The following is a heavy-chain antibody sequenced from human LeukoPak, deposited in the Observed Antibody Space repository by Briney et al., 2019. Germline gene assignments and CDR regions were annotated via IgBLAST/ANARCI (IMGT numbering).Heavy chain of an antibody. D-gene: IGHD3-10*01. Sequence: SETLSLTCTVSGDSISSSSSYWGWIRQPPGKGLEWIGSIYYSGSTYYNTSLKSRVTISVDTSKNQFSLKLSSVTAADTAVYYCARGSWGMVRGVIRNWFDPWGQGTLVTVSS. J-gene: IGHJ5*02. CDR2: IYYSGST. V-gene: IGHV4-39*07. CDR1: GDSISSSSSY. CDR3: ARGSWGMVRGVIRNWFDP.